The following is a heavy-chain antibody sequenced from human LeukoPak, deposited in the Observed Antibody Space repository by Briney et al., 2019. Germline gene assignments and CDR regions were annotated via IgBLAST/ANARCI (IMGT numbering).Heavy chain of an antibody. D-gene: IGHD2-15*01. Sequence: PGGSLRLSCTASGFTFGDYAMSWVRQAPGKGLEWVGFIRSKAYGGTTEYAASVKGRFTISRDDSKSIAYLQMNSLKTEDTAVYYCTRMWWEPYSDYWGQGTLVTVSS. J-gene: IGHJ4*02. V-gene: IGHV3-49*04. CDR3: TRMWWEPYSDY. CDR2: IRSKAYGGTT. CDR1: GFTFGDYA.